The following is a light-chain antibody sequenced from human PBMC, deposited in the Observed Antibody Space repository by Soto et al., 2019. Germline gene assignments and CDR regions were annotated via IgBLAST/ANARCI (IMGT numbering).Light chain of an antibody. Sequence: QSVLTQPASVSGSPGQSITISCTGTSSDVGGYNYVSWYQQHPGKAPKFMIYDVSNRPSGVSTRFSGSKSGNTASQTISGLQAEDEADYYCNSYTTSNTRQIVFGTGTKVTVL. CDR2: DVS. J-gene: IGLJ1*01. CDR1: SSDVGGYNY. V-gene: IGLV2-14*01. CDR3: NSYTTSNTRQIV.